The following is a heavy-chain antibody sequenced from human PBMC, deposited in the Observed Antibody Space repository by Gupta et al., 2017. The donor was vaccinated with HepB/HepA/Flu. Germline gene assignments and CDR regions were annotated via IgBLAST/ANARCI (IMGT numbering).Heavy chain of an antibody. CDR1: GFSLSTTRVG. CDR2: IYWDDDK. J-gene: IGHJ4*02. CDR3: AHLNYYASGTFFDHAYYFDF. D-gene: IGHD3-10*01. V-gene: IGHV2-5*02. Sequence: QLTLKEPGPTRMKRTQTLTLSCTFSGFSLSTTRVGVGWLRQTPGKALEWLSLIYWDDDKRYSPALKSKLTINKDTSKYHVVITMANMDPVVTATYSCAHLNYYASGTFFDHAYYFDFWGQGTLVTVSS.